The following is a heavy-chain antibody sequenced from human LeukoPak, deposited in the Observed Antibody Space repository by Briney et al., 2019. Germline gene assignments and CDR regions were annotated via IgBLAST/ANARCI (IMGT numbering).Heavy chain of an antibody. V-gene: IGHV1-2*04. J-gene: IGHJ4*02. CDR2: INPNSGGT. D-gene: IGHD5-18*01. CDR1: GYTFTGYY. Sequence: ASVKVSCKASGYTFTGYYMQWVRQAPGQGLEWMGWINPNSGGTNYAQKFQGWVTMTRDTSISTAYMELSSLRSEDTAVYYCATHTAMDVRGGFDYWGQGTLVTVSS. CDR3: ATHTAMDVRGGFDY.